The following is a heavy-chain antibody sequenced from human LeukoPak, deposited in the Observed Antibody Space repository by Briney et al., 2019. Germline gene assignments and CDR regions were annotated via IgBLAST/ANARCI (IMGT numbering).Heavy chain of an antibody. V-gene: IGHV3-9*01. CDR3: ASAVRGSSVDY. J-gene: IGHJ4*02. Sequence: GGSLRLSCAASRFTFDDHAMHWVRQAPGKSLEWVSGISWNSGSIGYADSVKGRFTISRDNAKNSVYLQMNSLRAEDTAVYYCASAVRGSSVDYWGQGTLVTVSS. CDR1: RFTFDDHA. CDR2: ISWNSGSI.